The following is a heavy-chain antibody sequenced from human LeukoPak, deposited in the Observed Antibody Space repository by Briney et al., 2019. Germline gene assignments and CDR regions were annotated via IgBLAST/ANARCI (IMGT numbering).Heavy chain of an antibody. CDR3: ARLEGTGYRGGWLDP. CDR2: ITPNNGGT. D-gene: IGHD3/OR15-3a*01. V-gene: IGHV1-2*02. J-gene: IGHJ5*02. CDR1: GYTFTDYY. Sequence: ASVKVSCKASGYTFTDYYIHWVRQAPGQGLEWMGWITPNNGGTNYAEKFQGRVTMTTDASIRTASLELRSLRSDDTAVYHCARLEGTGYRGGWLDPWGQGTLVTVSS.